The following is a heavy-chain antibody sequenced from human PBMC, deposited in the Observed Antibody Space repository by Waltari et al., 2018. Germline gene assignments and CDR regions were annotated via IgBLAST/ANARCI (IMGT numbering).Heavy chain of an antibody. D-gene: IGHD4-17*01. J-gene: IGHJ1*01. CDR2: MQYRGST. V-gene: IGHV4-39*01. CDR3: GRIAFGDDGGYFQH. Sequence: QLQLQESGPGLVKPSETLSVTCTVSGGSISTNYNWGWIRQAPGKGLEWMGNMQYRGSTFYNPSLKSRVTISLDTSKNQFSLRLTSVGAADTAVYFCGRIAFGDDGGYFQHWGQGTLVTVSS. CDR1: GGSISTNYN.